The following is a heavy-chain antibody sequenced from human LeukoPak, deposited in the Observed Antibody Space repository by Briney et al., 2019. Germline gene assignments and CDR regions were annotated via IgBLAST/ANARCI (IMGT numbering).Heavy chain of an antibody. CDR3: ARGEVLRYFDWLPEVDAFDI. V-gene: IGHV3-30-3*01. D-gene: IGHD3-9*01. CDR1: GFTFSSYA. CDR2: ISYVGSNK. Sequence: GGSLRLSCTASGFTFSSYAMHWVRQAPGKGLEWVAVISYVGSNKYYADSVKGRFTISRDKSKNTLYLQMNSLRAEDTAVYYCARGEVLRYFDWLPEVDAFDIWAQGTIVSVSS. J-gene: IGHJ3*02.